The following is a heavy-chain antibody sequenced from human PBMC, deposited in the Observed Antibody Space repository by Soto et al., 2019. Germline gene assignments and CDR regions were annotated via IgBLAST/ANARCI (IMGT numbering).Heavy chain of an antibody. CDR3: ARGVERITMIVVVIASPLDAFDI. D-gene: IGHD3-22*01. V-gene: IGHV1-46*01. J-gene: IGHJ3*02. Sequence: ASVKVSCKASGYTFTSYYMHWVRQAPGQGLEWMGIINPSGGSTSYAQKFQGRVTMTRDTSTSTVYMELSSLGSEDTAVYYCARGVERITMIVVVIASPLDAFDIWGQGTMVTVSS. CDR1: GYTFTSYY. CDR2: INPSGGST.